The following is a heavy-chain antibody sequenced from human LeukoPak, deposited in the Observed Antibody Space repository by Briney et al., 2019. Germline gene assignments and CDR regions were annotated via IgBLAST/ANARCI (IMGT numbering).Heavy chain of an antibody. Sequence: GGSLRLSCAASGFTFSSHGMFWVRQDPGGGLEWVSSISVGGDTTYSDSVKGRFTISRDNSKNTLYLQLDSMRAEATAIYYCATEIRPNECWGQGTLVTVSS. J-gene: IGHJ4*02. CDR1: GFTFSSHG. D-gene: IGHD1-1*01. CDR2: ISVGGDTT. V-gene: IGHV3-23*01. CDR3: ATEIRPNEC.